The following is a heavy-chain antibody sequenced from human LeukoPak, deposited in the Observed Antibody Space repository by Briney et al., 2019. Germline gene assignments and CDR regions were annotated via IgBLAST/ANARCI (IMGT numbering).Heavy chain of an antibody. V-gene: IGHV3-48*03. Sequence: GGSLRLSCAASGFTFSSYEMNWVRQAPGKGLEWVSYISSSGSTIYYADSVKGRFTLSRDNAKNSLYLQMNSLRAEDTAVYYCAELGITMIGGVWGKGATVTISS. J-gene: IGHJ6*04. CDR1: GFTFSSYE. CDR2: ISSSGSTI. CDR3: AELGITMIGGV. D-gene: IGHD3-10*02.